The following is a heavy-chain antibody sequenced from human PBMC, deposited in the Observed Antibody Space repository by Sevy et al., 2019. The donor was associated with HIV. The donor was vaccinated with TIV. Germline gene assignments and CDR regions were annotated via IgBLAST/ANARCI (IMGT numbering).Heavy chain of an antibody. D-gene: IGHD2-15*01. Sequence: QLGGSLRLSCAASGFTFDDYTMNWVRQAPGKGLEWVSLITWDGGSTYYADSVKGRFTISRDNSKNSLYLQMNSLRTEDTALYYCAKDISGEGYLGSGYFDYWGQGTLVTVSS. CDR3: AKDISGEGYLGSGYFDY. CDR1: GFTFDDYT. V-gene: IGHV3-43*01. CDR2: ITWDGGST. J-gene: IGHJ4*02.